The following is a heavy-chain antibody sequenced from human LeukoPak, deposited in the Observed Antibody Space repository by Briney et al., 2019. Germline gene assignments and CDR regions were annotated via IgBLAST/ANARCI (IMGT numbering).Heavy chain of an antibody. CDR1: GFTFSIYA. V-gene: IGHV3-23*01. D-gene: IGHD3-16*02. Sequence: GGSLRLSCAASGFTFSIYAMSWVRQAPGKGLEWVSAISANGGSTYYADSVRGRFTISRDNSENTLYLQMNTLRAEDTAVYYCAKLPTFDYVWGSYRISHFDYWGQGTLVIVSS. CDR2: ISANGGST. CDR3: AKLPTFDYVWGSYRISHFDY. J-gene: IGHJ4*02.